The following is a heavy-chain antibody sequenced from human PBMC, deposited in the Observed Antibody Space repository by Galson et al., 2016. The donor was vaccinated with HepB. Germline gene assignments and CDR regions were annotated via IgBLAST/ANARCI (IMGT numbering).Heavy chain of an antibody. Sequence: SVKVSCKASGYTFINYGISWVRQGPGQGLEWMGWISTYNGNTKYAQKLQDRLTMTTDTPTSTAYMELRSLRYDDTAVYYCVRGGLGVWGQGTTVTVSS. D-gene: IGHD7-27*01. V-gene: IGHV1-18*01. CDR1: GYTFINYG. CDR3: VRGGLGV. J-gene: IGHJ6*02. CDR2: ISTYNGNT.